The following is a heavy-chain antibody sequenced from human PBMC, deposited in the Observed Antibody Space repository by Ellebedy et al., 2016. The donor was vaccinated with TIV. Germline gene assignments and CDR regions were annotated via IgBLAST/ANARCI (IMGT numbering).Heavy chain of an antibody. Sequence: GESLKISCEVSGFKFSGYCMNWVRQAPGKGLEWVSSISSISDDTHYTDSVEGRFTISRDNAKNTLYLQMNSLKAEDTAMYYCSTLSDTGYWGHGTLVTVSS. D-gene: IGHD1-1*01. J-gene: IGHJ4*01. CDR3: STLSDTGY. CDR2: ISSISDDT. V-gene: IGHV3-21*01. CDR1: GFKFSGYC.